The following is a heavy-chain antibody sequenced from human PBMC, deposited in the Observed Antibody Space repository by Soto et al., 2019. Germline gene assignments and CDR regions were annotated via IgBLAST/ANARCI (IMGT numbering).Heavy chain of an antibody. J-gene: IGHJ4*02. D-gene: IGHD2-21*02. CDR3: AREVVTETTLGYFDL. V-gene: IGHV1-69*01. CDR1: GGTFTNDA. CDR2: IIPFFGTP. Sequence: QVHLVQSGAEVKKSGSSVRVSCTASGGTFTNDAISWVRQAPGQGLEWLGRIIPFFGTPDYSQSFQGRLTITADESTGTAYMDLRSLRSDDTAVYYCAREVVTETTLGYFDLWGQGTLGTVSS.